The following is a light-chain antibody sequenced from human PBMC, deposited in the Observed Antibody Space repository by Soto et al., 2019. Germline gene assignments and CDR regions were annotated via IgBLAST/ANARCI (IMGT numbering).Light chain of an antibody. CDR2: EGS. V-gene: IGLV2-23*03. CDR3: CSYAGSSTFV. J-gene: IGLJ2*01. Sequence: QSALTQPASVSGSPGQSITISCTGTSSDVGSYNLVSWYQQHPGKAPKLMIYEGSKRPSGVSNRFSGSKSGNTASLTTSGLQAEDEADYYCCSYAGSSTFVFGGGTMLTVL. CDR1: SSDVGSYNL.